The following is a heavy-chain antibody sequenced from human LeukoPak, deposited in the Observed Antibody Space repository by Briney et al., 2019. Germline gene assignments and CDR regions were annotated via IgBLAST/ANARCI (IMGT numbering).Heavy chain of an antibody. D-gene: IGHD5-18*01. CDR2: IYTSGST. J-gene: IGHJ4*02. Sequence: SETLSLTCTVSGGSISSGSYDGSWIRQPAGKGLEWIGRIYTSGSTNYNPSLKSRVTISVDTSKNQFSLKLSSVTAADAAVYYCARGYSYGYFDYWGQGTLVTVSS. CDR1: GGSISSGSYD. CDR3: ARGYSYGYFDY. V-gene: IGHV4-61*02.